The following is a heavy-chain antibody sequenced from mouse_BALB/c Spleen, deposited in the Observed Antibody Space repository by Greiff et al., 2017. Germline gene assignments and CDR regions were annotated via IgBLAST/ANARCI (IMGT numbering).Heavy chain of an antibody. J-gene: IGHJ4*01. Sequence: EVKLMESGGGLVQPGGSRKLSCAASGFTFSDYGMAWVRQAPGKGPEWVAFISNLAYSIYYADTVTGRFTISRENAKNTLYLEMSSLRSEDTAMYYCARDQSYAMDYWGQGTSVTVSS. CDR3: ARDQSYAMDY. CDR1: GFTFSDYG. V-gene: IGHV5-15*02. CDR2: ISNLAYSI.